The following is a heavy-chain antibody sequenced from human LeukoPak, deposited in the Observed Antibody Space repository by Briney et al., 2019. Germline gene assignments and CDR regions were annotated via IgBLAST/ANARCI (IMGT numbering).Heavy chain of an antibody. Sequence: GGSLRLSFAASGFTFSSYAMSWVRQAPGKGLEWVSAISGSGGSTYYADSVKGRFTISRDNSKNTLYLQMNSLRAEDTAVYYCAKVLAMDPIFDYWGQGTLVTVSS. CDR2: ISGSGGST. CDR1: GFTFSSYA. V-gene: IGHV3-23*01. J-gene: IGHJ4*02. D-gene: IGHD5-18*01. CDR3: AKVLAMDPIFDY.